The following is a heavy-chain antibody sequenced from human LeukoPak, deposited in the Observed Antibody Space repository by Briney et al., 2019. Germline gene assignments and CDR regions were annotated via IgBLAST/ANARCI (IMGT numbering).Heavy chain of an antibody. Sequence: GGSLRLSCAASGFTFSSYGMHWVRQAPGKGLEWVAVIWYDGSNKYYADSVKGRFTISRDNSKNTLYLQMNSLRAEDTAVYYCARDITYLPVWSGYRADYYGMDVWGQGTTVTVSS. J-gene: IGHJ6*02. D-gene: IGHD3-3*01. CDR2: IWYDGSNK. CDR1: GFTFSSYG. V-gene: IGHV3-33*08. CDR3: ARDITYLPVWSGYRADYYGMDV.